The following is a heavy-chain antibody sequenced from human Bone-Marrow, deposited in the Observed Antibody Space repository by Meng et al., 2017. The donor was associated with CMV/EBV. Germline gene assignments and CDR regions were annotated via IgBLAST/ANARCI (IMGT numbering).Heavy chain of an antibody. CDR1: GYTFTAYY. CDR3: ARTECGGDCYSGRYYYYGMDV. J-gene: IGHJ6*02. D-gene: IGHD2-21*01. V-gene: IGHV1-2*02. Sequence: ASVKVSCKASGYTFTAYYIHWVRQAPGQGLEWMGWINPDSGGTNYAQNFQGRVTLTRDTSISTAYMELSRLRSDDTAVYYCARTECGGDCYSGRYYYYGMDVWGQGTTVTVSS. CDR2: INPDSGGT.